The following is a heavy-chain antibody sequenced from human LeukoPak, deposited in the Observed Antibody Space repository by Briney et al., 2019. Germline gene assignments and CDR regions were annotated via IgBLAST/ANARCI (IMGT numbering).Heavy chain of an antibody. CDR3: ARDWNGEGGTDALDI. V-gene: IGHV4-61*02. CDR2: IYTSGST. J-gene: IGHJ3*02. D-gene: IGHD1-1*01. Sequence: PSETLSLTCTVSGGSISSGSYYWSWIRQPAGKGLEWIGRIYTSGSTNYNPSLKSRVTISVDTSKNQFSLKLSSVTAADTAVYYCARDWNGEGGTDALDIWGQGTMVTVSS. CDR1: GGSISSGSYY.